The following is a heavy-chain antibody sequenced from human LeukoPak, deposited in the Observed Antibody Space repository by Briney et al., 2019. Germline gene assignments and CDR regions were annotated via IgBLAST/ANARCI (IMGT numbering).Heavy chain of an antibody. D-gene: IGHD6-6*01. V-gene: IGHV4-34*01. CDR3: ARDLYSSSSGDWFDP. CDR2: INHSGST. J-gene: IGHJ5*02. CDR1: GGSFSGYY. Sequence: SETLSLTCAVYGGSFSGYYWSRIRQPPGKGLEWIGEINHSGSTNYNPSLKSRVTISVDTSKNQFSLKLGSVTAADTAVYYCARDLYSSSSGDWFDPWGQGTLVTVSS.